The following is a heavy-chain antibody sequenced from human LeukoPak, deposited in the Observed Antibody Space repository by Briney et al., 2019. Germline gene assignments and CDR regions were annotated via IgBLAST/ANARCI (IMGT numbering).Heavy chain of an antibody. Sequence: GGSLRLSCAASGFTFSTYEMNWVRQAPGKGLEWVSYISSTSTTIYYADSVKGRFTISRDNAKNSLYLQMNSLRAKDTAVYYCARDLLNYYDSSGSFDYWGQGNLVTVSS. D-gene: IGHD3-22*01. CDR1: GFTFSTYE. V-gene: IGHV3-48*03. CDR3: ARDLLNYYDSSGSFDY. J-gene: IGHJ4*02. CDR2: ISSTSTTI.